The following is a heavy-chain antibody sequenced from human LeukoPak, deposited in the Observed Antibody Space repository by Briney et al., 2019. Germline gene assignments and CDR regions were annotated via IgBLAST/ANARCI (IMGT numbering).Heavy chain of an antibody. CDR3: ARGGDDSSGYYGLPFDY. CDR2: INPTGGST. V-gene: IGHV1-46*01. CDR1: GYTFTSYY. J-gene: IGHJ4*02. D-gene: IGHD3-22*01. Sequence: ASVKVSCKASGYTFTSYYMHWVRQAPGQGLEWMGLINPTGGSTGYAQKFQGRVTITADESTSTAYMELSSLRSEDTAVYYCARGGDDSSGYYGLPFDYWGQGTLVTVSS.